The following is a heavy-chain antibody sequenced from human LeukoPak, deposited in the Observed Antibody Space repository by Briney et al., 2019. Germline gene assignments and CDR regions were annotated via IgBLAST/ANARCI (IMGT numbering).Heavy chain of an antibody. Sequence: GGSLRLSCTASGFTFGDYAMTWVRQAPGKGLEWVGFIRGKAYGATTEYAASVKGRFTISRDDSKSIAYLQMNSLKTEDTAVYYCTSSFGQLSFFDYWGQGTLVTVSS. CDR2: IRGKAYGATT. J-gene: IGHJ4*02. CDR3: TSSFGQLSFFDY. V-gene: IGHV3-49*04. CDR1: GFTFGDYA. D-gene: IGHD3-10*01.